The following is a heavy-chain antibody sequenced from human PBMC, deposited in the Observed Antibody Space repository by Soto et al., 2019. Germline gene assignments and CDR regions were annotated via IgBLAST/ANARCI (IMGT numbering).Heavy chain of an antibody. V-gene: IGHV3-30*18. Sequence: QVQLVESGGGVVQPGRSLTLSCAASGFGFRSYGMHWVRQAPGNGLEWVALISYDGRTKYYVDSVRGRFTVSRDNSKNTLYLQMDSLRAEDTAVYYCAKDDFCSGGSCYSDVFHHWGQGTLVTVSS. CDR1: GFGFRSYG. J-gene: IGHJ1*01. D-gene: IGHD2-15*01. CDR2: ISYDGRTK. CDR3: AKDDFCSGGSCYSDVFHH.